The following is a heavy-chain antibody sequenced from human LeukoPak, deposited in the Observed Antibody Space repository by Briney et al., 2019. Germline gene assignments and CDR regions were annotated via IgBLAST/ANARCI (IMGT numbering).Heavy chain of an antibody. CDR2: IIPIFSTA. Sequence: SVKVSCKASGGTFTSYAISWMRQAPGQGLEWMGGIIPIFSTAKYAQKFQGRVTITADESTSTAYMELSSLRSEDTAVYYCARGAGPTLEWFFVYWGQGTLVTVSS. CDR1: GGTFTSYA. D-gene: IGHD3-3*01. CDR3: ARGAGPTLEWFFVY. J-gene: IGHJ4*02. V-gene: IGHV1-69*13.